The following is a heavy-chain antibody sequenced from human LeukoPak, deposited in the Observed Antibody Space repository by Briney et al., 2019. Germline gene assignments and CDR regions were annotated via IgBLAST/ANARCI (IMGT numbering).Heavy chain of an antibody. D-gene: IGHD1-1*01. CDR2: IGTAGDT. CDR1: GFTFSDYD. V-gene: IGHV3-13*01. CDR3: ARVAKERVGGVYYFDY. J-gene: IGHJ4*02. Sequence: GGSLRLSCAASGFTFSDYDMRWVCQATGKGLEWVSAIGTAGDTYYTGSVKGRFTISRENAKNSLYLQMNSLRAGDTAVYYCARVAKERVGGVYYFDYWGQGTLVTVSS.